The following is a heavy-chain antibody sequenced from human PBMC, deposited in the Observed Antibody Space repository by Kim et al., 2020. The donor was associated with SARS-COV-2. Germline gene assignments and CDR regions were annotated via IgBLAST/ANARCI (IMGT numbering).Heavy chain of an antibody. CDR1: GYNFDNYW. CDR3: ARRWGMAVAGGFDI. D-gene: IGHD6-19*01. V-gene: IGHV5-51*01. Sequence: GESLKISCKVFGYNFDNYWIAWVRQMPGKGLEWMGVIYPGDAEIRYSPSVEGQVTISIDRSINTAYVQWTSLKTSDTAVYYCARRWGMAVAGGFDIWGQGTMVTVSS. J-gene: IGHJ3*02. CDR2: IYPGDAEI.